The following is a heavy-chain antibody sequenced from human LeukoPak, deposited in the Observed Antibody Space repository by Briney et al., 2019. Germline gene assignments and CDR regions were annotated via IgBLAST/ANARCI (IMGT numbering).Heavy chain of an antibody. J-gene: IGHJ6*02. D-gene: IGHD1-26*01. V-gene: IGHV1-8*01. CDR2: MNPNSGNT. CDR1: GYTFISYD. Sequence: GASVKVSCKASGYTFISYDINWVRQATGQGLEWMGWMNPNSGNTGYAQKFQGRVTMTRNTSISTAYMELSSLRSEDTAVYYCARGEWRGSYPVLYYYYGMDVWGQGTTVTVSS. CDR3: ARGEWRGSYPVLYYYYGMDV.